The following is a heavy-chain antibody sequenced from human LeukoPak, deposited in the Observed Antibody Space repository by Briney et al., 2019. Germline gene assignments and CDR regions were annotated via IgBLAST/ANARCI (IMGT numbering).Heavy chain of an antibody. D-gene: IGHD3-22*01. Sequence: GGSLRLSCAASGFTFSDYYVTWIRQAPGKGLEWVSYISGSGTTIYYAGSVKGRFTFSRDNSKNTLYLQMNSLRAEDTAVYYCAKEEGYYYNSGGYYVEYFQHWGQGTLVTVSS. J-gene: IGHJ1*01. CDR1: GFTFSDYY. V-gene: IGHV3-11*01. CDR2: ISGSGTTI. CDR3: AKEEGYYYNSGGYYVEYFQH.